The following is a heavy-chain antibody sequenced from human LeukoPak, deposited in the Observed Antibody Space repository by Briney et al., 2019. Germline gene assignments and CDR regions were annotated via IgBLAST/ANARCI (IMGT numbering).Heavy chain of an antibody. CDR3: AKDLDGSGMYGGLDY. CDR1: GFTFESFG. J-gene: IGHJ4*02. Sequence: GGSLRLTCAASGFTFESFGMNWVRQAPGKGLEWVSGISYSGRSTYYTDSVKGRFTISRDNSENTLYLQMNSLRGDDTAVYYCAKDLDGSGMYGGLDYWGQGILVTVSS. CDR2: ISYSGRST. V-gene: IGHV3-23*01. D-gene: IGHD6-19*01.